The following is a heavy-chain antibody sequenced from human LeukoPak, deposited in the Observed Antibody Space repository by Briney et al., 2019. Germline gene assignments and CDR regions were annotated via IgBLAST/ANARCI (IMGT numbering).Heavy chain of an antibody. D-gene: IGHD5-18*01. J-gene: IGHJ4*02. Sequence: MPSETLSLTCTVSGGSISSYYWSWIRQPPGKGLEWIGYIYYSGSTNYNPSLKSRVTISVDTSKNQFSLKLSSVTAADTAVYYCASLLAMAKVDYWGQGTLVTVSS. V-gene: IGHV4-59*08. CDR2: IYYSGST. CDR3: ASLLAMAKVDY. CDR1: GGSISSYY.